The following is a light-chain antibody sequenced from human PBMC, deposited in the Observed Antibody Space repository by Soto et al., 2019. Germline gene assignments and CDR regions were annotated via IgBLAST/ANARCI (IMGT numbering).Light chain of an antibody. CDR2: GAS. Sequence: EIVMTQSPATLSVSPGERATLSCRASQSVNSNLAWYQQKPGQAPRLLIYGASTRATGVPARFSGSWSGTEFTLSVSSLQSEDFAVYFCHQYNNWPTFGQGTKVEIK. J-gene: IGKJ1*01. V-gene: IGKV3-15*01. CDR1: QSVNSN. CDR3: HQYNNWPT.